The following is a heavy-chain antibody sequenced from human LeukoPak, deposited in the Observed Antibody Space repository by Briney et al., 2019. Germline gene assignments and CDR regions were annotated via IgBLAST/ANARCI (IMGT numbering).Heavy chain of an antibody. CDR2: IYYSGST. CDR1: GGSISSSSYY. Sequence: PSETLSLTCTVSGGSISSSSYYWGWIHQPPGKGLEWIGSIYYSGSTYYNPSLKSRVTISVDTSKNQFSLKLSSVTAADTAVYYCATRSSSWGEFDYWGQGTLVTVSS. V-gene: IGHV4-39*01. CDR3: ATRSSSWGEFDY. D-gene: IGHD6-13*01. J-gene: IGHJ4*02.